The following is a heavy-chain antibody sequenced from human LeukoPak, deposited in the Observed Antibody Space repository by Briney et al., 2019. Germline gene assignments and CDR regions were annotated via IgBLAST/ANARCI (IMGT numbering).Heavy chain of an antibody. CDR1: GFTFSSYR. J-gene: IGHJ3*02. CDR3: ARVGAHLYDAFDI. Sequence: GGSLRLSCAASGFTFSSYRMSWVRQAPGKGLEWVANIKQDGSEKYYVDSVKGRFTISRDNAKNSLYLQMNSLRAEDTAVYYCARVGAHLYDAFDIWGQGTMVTVSS. D-gene: IGHD1-26*01. V-gene: IGHV3-7*01. CDR2: IKQDGSEK.